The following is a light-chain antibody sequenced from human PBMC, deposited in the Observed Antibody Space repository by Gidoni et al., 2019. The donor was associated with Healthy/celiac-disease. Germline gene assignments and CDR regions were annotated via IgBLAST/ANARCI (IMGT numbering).Light chain of an antibody. Sequence: QSVLTQPPSVSGAPGQRVTISCTGSSSNIGAGYDVHWYQQLPGTAPKLLIYGNSHRPSGVPDRFSGSKSGTSASLAINGLQAEDEADYYCQSYDSSLSWVFGGGTKLTV. CDR3: QSYDSSLSWV. J-gene: IGLJ3*02. CDR1: SSNIGAGYD. V-gene: IGLV1-40*01. CDR2: GNS.